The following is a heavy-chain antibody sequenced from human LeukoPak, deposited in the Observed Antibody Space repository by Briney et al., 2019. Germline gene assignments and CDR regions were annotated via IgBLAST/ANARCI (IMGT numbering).Heavy chain of an antibody. J-gene: IGHJ4*02. Sequence: GASVTVSLKSSGYTFTSYDFNWLRQATAQGLEWMGWMNTKSGNTGGAQKFKGRVTKTKNTSISTAYMELSSLRSEDTAVNYCARVPLGGYYFDYWGQGTLVTVSS. D-gene: IGHD3-16*01. CDR3: ARVPLGGYYFDY. CDR1: GYTFTSYD. V-gene: IGHV1-8*01. CDR2: MNTKSGNT.